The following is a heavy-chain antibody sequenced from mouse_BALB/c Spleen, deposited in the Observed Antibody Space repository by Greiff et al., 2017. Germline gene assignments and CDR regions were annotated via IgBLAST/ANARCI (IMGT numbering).Heavy chain of an antibody. CDR3: TRWGDGYFPDY. D-gene: IGHD2-3*01. CDR2: INPSNGGT. J-gene: IGHJ2*01. Sequence: QVQLQQPGAELVKPGASVKLSCKASGYTFTSYYMYWVKQRPGQGLEWIGGINPSNGGTNFNEKFKSKATLTVDKSSSTAYMQLSSLTSEDSAVYYCTRWGDGYFPDYWGQGTTLTVSS. V-gene: IGHV1S81*02. CDR1: GYTFTSYY.